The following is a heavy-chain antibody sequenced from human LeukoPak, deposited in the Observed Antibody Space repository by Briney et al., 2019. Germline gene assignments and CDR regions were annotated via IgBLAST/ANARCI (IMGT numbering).Heavy chain of an antibody. CDR2: ISSSGSTI. D-gene: IGHD2-2*01. CDR3: AKAFRSTSMDV. J-gene: IGHJ6*03. V-gene: IGHV3-48*03. Sequence: GGSLRLSCAASGFTFSSYEMHWVRQAPGKGLEWVSYISSSGSTIYYADSVKGRFTISRDNSKNTLNLQMNSLRGEDTALYYCAKAFRSTSMDVWGKGTTVTVSS. CDR1: GFTFSSYE.